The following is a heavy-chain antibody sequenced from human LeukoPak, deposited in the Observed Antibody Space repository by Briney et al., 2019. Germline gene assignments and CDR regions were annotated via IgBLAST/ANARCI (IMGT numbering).Heavy chain of an antibody. CDR1: GFTFSNYA. CDR3: AKSSQGPYGDTKYFDH. J-gene: IGHJ4*01. CDR2: ISASGGST. D-gene: IGHD4-17*01. Sequence: GGSLRLSCAASGFTFSNYAMSWVRQAPGKGLEWVSGISASGGSTYYADSVKGRFAISRDNSKNTLYLQMNSLRPEDTAVYYCAKSSQGPYGDTKYFDHCGHGTLVTVSS. V-gene: IGHV3-23*01.